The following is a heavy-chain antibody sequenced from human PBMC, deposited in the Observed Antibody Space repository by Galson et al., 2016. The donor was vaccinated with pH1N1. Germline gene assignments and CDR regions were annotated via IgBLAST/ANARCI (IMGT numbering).Heavy chain of an antibody. CDR2: IYSGGSST. V-gene: IGHV3-23*03. J-gene: IGHJ6*03. CDR1: GFTFRSYA. D-gene: IGHD6-13*01. Sequence: SLRLSCAASGFTFRSYAMSWVRQAPGKGLEWVSVIYSGGSSTYYADPAKGRFTMSRDNSKNTLYLQMNSLRAEDTAVYYCAKGGSSSWYVYHYYMDVWGKGTTVTVSS. CDR3: AKGGSSSWYVYHYYMDV.